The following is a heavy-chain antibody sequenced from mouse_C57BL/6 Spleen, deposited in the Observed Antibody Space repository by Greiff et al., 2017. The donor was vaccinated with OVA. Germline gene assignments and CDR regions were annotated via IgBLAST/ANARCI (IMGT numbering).Heavy chain of an antibody. J-gene: IGHJ3*01. V-gene: IGHV1-18*01. CDR2: INPNNGGT. CDR3: ARREYDYTWFAY. D-gene: IGHD2-4*01. CDR1: GHTFTDYN. Sequence: VQLQQSGPELVKPGASVKIPCKASGHTFTDYNMDWVKQSHGKSLEWIGDINPNNGGTIYNQKFKGKATLTVDKSSSTAYMELRSLTSEDTAVYYCARREYDYTWFAYWGQGTLVTVSA.